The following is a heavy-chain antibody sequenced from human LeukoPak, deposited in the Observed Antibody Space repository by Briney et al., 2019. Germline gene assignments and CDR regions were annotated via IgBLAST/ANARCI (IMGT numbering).Heavy chain of an antibody. CDR2: INPNSGGT. D-gene: IGHD2-8*01. J-gene: IGHJ6*03. V-gene: IGHV1-2*06. CDR3: AADPSQGTRSRSYYYYYMDV. CDR1: GYTFTGYY. Sequence: GASVKVSCKASGYTFTGYYMHWVRQAPGQGLEWMGRINPNSGGTNYAQNFQDRVTLSRDTSTGTAYMELSRLRSDDTAVYYCAADPSQGTRSRSYYYYYMDVWGKGTTVTVSS.